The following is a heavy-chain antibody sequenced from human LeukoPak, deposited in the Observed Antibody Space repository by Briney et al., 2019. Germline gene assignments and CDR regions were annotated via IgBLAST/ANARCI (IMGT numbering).Heavy chain of an antibody. CDR2: ISYDGSNK. V-gene: IGHV3-30*18. J-gene: IGHJ4*02. CDR1: GFTFSSYG. Sequence: GGSLRLSCAASGFTFSSYGMHWVRQAPGKGLEWVAVISYDGSNKYYADSVKGRFTISRDNSKNTLYLQMNSLRAEDTAVYYCAKDSLDYWGQGTLVTVSS. CDR3: AKDSLDY.